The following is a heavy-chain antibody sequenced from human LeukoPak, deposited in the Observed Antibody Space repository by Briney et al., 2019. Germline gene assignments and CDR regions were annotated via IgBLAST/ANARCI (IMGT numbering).Heavy chain of an antibody. CDR3: AREEYCSGGSCYSGYPYYFDY. V-gene: IGHV1-69*05. CDR2: IIPIFGTA. D-gene: IGHD2-15*01. J-gene: IGHJ4*02. CDR1: GGTFSSYA. Sequence: SVKVSCKASGGTFSSYAISWVRQAPGQGLEWMGGIIPIFGTANYAQKFQGRVTITTDESTSTAYMELSSLRSEDTAVYYCAREEYCSGGSCYSGYPYYFDYWGQGTLVTVSS.